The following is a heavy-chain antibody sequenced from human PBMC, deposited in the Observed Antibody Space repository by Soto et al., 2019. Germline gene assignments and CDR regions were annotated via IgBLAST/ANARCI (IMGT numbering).Heavy chain of an antibody. D-gene: IGHD3-9*01. Sequence: SVKVSCKASGGTFSSYAISWVRQAPGQGLEWMGGIIPIFGTANYAQKFQGRVTITADESTSTGYMELSSLRSEDTAVYYCARDSRDILTGYYIDYWGQGTLVTVSS. CDR1: GGTFSSYA. J-gene: IGHJ4*02. CDR3: ARDSRDILTGYYIDY. CDR2: IIPIFGTA. V-gene: IGHV1-69*13.